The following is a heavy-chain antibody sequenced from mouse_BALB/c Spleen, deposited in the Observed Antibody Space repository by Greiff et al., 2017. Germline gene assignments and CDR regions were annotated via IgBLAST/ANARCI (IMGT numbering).Heavy chain of an antibody. J-gene: IGHJ4*01. CDR2: IYPGSGNT. CDR3: ARGGVRRDYYAMDY. V-gene: IGHV1-84*02. D-gene: IGHD2-14*01. CDR1: GYTFTDYY. Sequence: QVQLKQSGPELVKPGASVKISCKASGYTFTDYYINWVKQKPGQGLEWIGWIYPGSGNTKYNEKFKGKATLTVDTSSSTAYMQRSSLTSEDTAVYFCARGGVRRDYYAMDYWGQGTSVTVSS.